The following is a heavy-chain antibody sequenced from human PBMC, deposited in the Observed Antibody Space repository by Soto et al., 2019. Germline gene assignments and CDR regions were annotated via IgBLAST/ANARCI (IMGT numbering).Heavy chain of an antibody. CDR3: ALHYDSSGYYKVDY. CDR1: GFSLSTSGVG. D-gene: IGHD3-22*01. CDR2: IYWNDDK. J-gene: IGHJ4*02. Sequence: QITLKESGPTLVKPTQTLTLTCTFSGFSLSTSGVGVGWIRQPPGKALEWLALIYWNDDKRYSPSLKSRLTITKDTSNNQVVLTMTNMDPVDTATYYCALHYDSSGYYKVDYWGQGTLVTVSS. V-gene: IGHV2-5*01.